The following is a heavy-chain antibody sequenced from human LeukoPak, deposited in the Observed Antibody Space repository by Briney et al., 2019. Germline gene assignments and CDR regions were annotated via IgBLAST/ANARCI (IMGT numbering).Heavy chain of an antibody. J-gene: IGHJ5*02. CDR2: IYYSGST. D-gene: IGHD1-26*01. CDR1: GGSISNGDYY. CDR3: ARGSYLEWEHQQTRWFDP. V-gene: IGHV4-30-4*08. Sequence: NPSQTLSLTCTASGGSISNGDYYWSWIRQPPGKGLEWIGYIYYSGSTYYNPSLKSRVTISVDTSKNQFSLKLSSVTAADTAVYYCARGSYLEWEHQQTRWFDPWGQGTLVTVSS.